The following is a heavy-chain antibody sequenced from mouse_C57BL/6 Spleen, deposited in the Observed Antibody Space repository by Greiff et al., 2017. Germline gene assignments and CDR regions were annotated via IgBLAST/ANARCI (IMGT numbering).Heavy chain of an antibody. Sequence: EVQRVESGAELVRPGASVKLSCTASGFNIKDDYMHWVKQRPEQGLEWSGWIVPENGDTESASKFPGNATTTADTSSNTAYLQLSSLTSEDTAVYYCTRYYGSSYMNYWGQGTTLTGSS. J-gene: IGHJ2*01. CDR1: GFNIKDDY. CDR2: IVPENGDT. CDR3: TRYYGSSYMNY. V-gene: IGHV14-4*01. D-gene: IGHD1-1*01.